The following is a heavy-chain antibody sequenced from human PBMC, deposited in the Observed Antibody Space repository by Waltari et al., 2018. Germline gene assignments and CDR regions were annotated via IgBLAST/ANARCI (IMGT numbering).Heavy chain of an antibody. CDR3: TKNTWAEAGSD. D-gene: IGHD6-19*01. V-gene: IGHV3-7*01. CDR1: GFTFIRHW. J-gene: IGHJ4*02. Sequence: EVHLVESGGGLVQPGGSLRLSCAASGFTFIRHWLTWVHQAPGKGLEWVCNLEEDESETDYADSVKGRLAIARDNAKNSVYLQMNSLRVDDTAIYYCTKNTWAEAGSDWGQGILVTVSS. CDR2: LEEDESET.